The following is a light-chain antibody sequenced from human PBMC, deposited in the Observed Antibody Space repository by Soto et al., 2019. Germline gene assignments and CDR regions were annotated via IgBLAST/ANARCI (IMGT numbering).Light chain of an antibody. CDR3: QQRSNWPPTT. J-gene: IGKJ5*01. V-gene: IGKV3-11*01. CDR1: QSVSSN. Sequence: EIVMTQSPATLSVSPGERATLSCRASQSVSSNLAWYQQKPGQAPRLLIYDASNRATGIPARFSGSGCGTDFTLTISSLEPEDFAVYYGQQRSNWPPTTFCQGTRLEIK. CDR2: DAS.